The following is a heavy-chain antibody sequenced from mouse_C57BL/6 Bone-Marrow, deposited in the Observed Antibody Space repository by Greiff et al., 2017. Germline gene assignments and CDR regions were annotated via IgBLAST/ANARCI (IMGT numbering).Heavy chain of an antibody. J-gene: IGHJ2*01. V-gene: IGHV1-69*01. D-gene: IGHD3-3*01. CDR2: IDSSDSYT. CDR3: ARDTRGYFDY. CDR1: GYTFTSYW. Sequence: QVQLQQPGAELVMPGASVKLSCKASGYTFTSYWMHWVKQRPGQGLEWIGEIDSSDSYTNYNQKFKGKSTLTVDKSSSTAYMQLSSLTSEDSAVYYCARDTRGYFDYWGQGTTLTVSS.